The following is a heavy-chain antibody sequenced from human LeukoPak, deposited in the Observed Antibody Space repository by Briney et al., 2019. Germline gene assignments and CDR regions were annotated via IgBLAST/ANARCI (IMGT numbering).Heavy chain of an antibody. J-gene: IGHJ6*02. D-gene: IGHD2/OR15-2a*01. CDR1: GFTFSDYY. CDR3: ARGVGYYAAYYYYYGMDV. Sequence: GGSLRLSCAASGFTFSDYYMSWIRQAPGKGLEWVSYISSSGSTIYYADSVKGRFTISRDNAKNPLYLQMNSLRAEDTAVYYCARGVGYYAAYYYYYGMDVWGQGTTVTVSS. V-gene: IGHV3-11*01. CDR2: ISSSGSTI.